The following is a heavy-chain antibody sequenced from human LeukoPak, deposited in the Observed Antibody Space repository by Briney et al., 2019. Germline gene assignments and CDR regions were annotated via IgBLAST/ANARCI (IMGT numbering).Heavy chain of an antibody. D-gene: IGHD6-13*01. V-gene: IGHV1-2*02. CDR3: ARFRYSSSLDAFDI. J-gene: IGHJ3*02. Sequence: ASVNVSCKASGYTFIGYYIHWVRQAPGQGLEWMGWINPNSGGTYYTQNFQGRVTMTRDTSISTAYMGLSRLKSDDTAVYYCARFRYSSSLDAFDIWGQGTMVTVSS. CDR1: GYTFIGYY. CDR2: INPNSGGT.